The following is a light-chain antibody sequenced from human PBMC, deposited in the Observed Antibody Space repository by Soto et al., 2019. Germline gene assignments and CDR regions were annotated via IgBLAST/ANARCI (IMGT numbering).Light chain of an antibody. V-gene: IGLV2-14*03. J-gene: IGLJ2*01. CDR1: SSDIGAYNF. CDR2: DVN. CDR3: TSWTTSNTMI. Sequence: QSALTQPASVSGSPGQSITISCTGTSSDIGAYNFVSWYQQHPGKAPKLMLYDVNIRPSGVSNRFSGSKSGNTASLTISGLQAEDEADYYGTSWTTSNTMIFGGGTKLTVL.